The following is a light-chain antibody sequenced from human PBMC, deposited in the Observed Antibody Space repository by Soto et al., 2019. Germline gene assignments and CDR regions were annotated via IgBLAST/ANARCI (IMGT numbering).Light chain of an antibody. V-gene: IGKV2D-29*01. CDR1: QSLVYSDGKTY. CDR3: MQSISRLT. Sequence: IVLTQTPLSLSVTPGQPAAISCKSAQSLVYSDGKTYLYWYLQKPGQPPQPLIYGASNRFSGVPERFSGSGSGTDFTHTISRVEAEDVGVYFCMQSISRLTFGGGTKVDIK. J-gene: IGKJ4*01. CDR2: GAS.